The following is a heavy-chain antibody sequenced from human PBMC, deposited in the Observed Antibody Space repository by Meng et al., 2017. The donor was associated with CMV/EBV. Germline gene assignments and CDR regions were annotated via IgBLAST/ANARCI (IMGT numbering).Heavy chain of an antibody. CDR2: ISVYNGHT. CDR3: ARGVPLGIIYSFDY. J-gene: IGHJ4*01. Sequence: QVQLVQSGFEVKKAGASVEVSCKASGYTVNGYGSSWVRQDPGQGREWMGWISVYNGHTNFAQNLQGRVTMTTDTSTSTAYVELRSLRSDETAIYYCARGVPLGIIYSFDYWGQGTLVTVSS. V-gene: IGHV1-18*01. CDR1: GYTVNGYG. D-gene: IGHD2-21*01.